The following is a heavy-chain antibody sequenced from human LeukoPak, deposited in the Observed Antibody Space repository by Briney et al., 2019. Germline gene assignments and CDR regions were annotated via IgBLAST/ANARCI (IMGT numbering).Heavy chain of an antibody. CDR2: INHSGST. Sequence: PSETLSLTCAVYGGSFSGYYWSWIRQPPGKGLEWIGEINHSGSTNYNPSLQSRVTISVDPSKSKFSLKLRCVPAADTAVYYCARGLGATSPYDYWGQGTLVTVSS. D-gene: IGHD4-11*01. J-gene: IGHJ4*02. V-gene: IGHV4-34*01. CDR3: ARGLGATSPYDY. CDR1: GGSFSGYY.